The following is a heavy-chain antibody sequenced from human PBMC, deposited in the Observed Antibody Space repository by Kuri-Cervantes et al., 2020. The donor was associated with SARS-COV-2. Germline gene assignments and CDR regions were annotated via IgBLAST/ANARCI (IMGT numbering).Heavy chain of an antibody. CDR1: GFTFSSYE. J-gene: IGHJ3*02. CDR2: ISSSGSTI. V-gene: IGHV3-48*03. D-gene: IGHD1-26*01. Sequence: GGSLRLSCAASGFTFSSYEMNWVRQAPGKGLEWVSYISSSGSTIYYADSVKGRFTVSRDNAKNSLYLQMNSLRAEDTAVYDCASSIASGAFDIWGQGTMVTVSS. CDR3: ASSIASGAFDI.